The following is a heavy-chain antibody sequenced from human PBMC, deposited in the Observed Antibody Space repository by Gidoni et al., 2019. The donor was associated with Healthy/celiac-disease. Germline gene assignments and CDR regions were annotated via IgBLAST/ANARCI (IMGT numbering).Heavy chain of an antibody. CDR3: ARDSHYYDSSGYYHLCYFDY. Sequence: EVQLVESGGGLIQPGGSLRLSCAASGFTVSSKYMSWVRQAPGKGLEWVSVIYSGGSTYYADSVKGRFTISRDNSKNTLYLQMNSLRAEDTAVYYCARDSHYYDSSGYYHLCYFDYWGQGTLVTVSS. D-gene: IGHD3-22*01. J-gene: IGHJ4*02. CDR2: IYSGGST. CDR1: GFTVSSKY. V-gene: IGHV3-53*01.